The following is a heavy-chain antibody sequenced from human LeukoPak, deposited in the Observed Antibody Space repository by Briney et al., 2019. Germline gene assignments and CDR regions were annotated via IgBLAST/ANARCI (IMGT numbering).Heavy chain of an antibody. Sequence: SVKGSCKASGGTFSSYAISWVRQAPGQGLEWMGRIIPIFGIANYAQKFQGRVTITADKSTSTAYMELSSLRSEDTAVYYCARQSLPRSITMVRGAGGWFDPWGQGTLVTVSS. CDR1: GGTFSSYA. V-gene: IGHV1-69*04. CDR2: IIPIFGIA. CDR3: ARQSLPRSITMVRGAGGWFDP. J-gene: IGHJ5*02. D-gene: IGHD3-10*01.